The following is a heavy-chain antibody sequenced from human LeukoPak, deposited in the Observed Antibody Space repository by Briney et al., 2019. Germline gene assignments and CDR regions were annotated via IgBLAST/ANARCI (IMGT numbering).Heavy chain of an antibody. V-gene: IGHV3-23*01. CDR3: AKSRGIQLWLDFDY. Sequence: GGSLRLSCAAPGSTFSSYAMSWVRQAPGKGLEWVSAISGSGGSTYYADSVKGRFTISRDNSKNTLYLQMNSLRAEDTAVYYCAKSRGIQLWLDFDYWGQGTLVTVSS. D-gene: IGHD5-18*01. CDR1: GSTFSSYA. J-gene: IGHJ4*02. CDR2: ISGSGGST.